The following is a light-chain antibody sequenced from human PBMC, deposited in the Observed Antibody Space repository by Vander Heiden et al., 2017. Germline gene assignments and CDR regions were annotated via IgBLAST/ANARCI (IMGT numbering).Light chain of an antibody. J-gene: IGLJ2*01. CDR1: SSNIVSHY. Sequence: SVLPQPPQASGTPGQRVTISCSGSSSNIVSHYLYWYHQLPGTAPQLLIYRTNQRPSGVPVRFSDSKSGTSASLAISGLRSEDEADYYCAAWDDSLSGVVFGGGTKLTVL. CDR2: RTN. CDR3: AAWDDSLSGVV. V-gene: IGLV1-47*01.